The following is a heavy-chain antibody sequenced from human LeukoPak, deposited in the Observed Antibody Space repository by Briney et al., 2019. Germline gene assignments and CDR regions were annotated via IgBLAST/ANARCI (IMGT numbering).Heavy chain of an antibody. J-gene: IGHJ4*02. V-gene: IGHV3-74*01. CDR1: GFNFVNTW. Sequence: GGSLRLSCAASGFNFVNTWMHWVRQAPGKGLVWVARIKNDGSGIIYADSVEGRFTISRDNARNTVYLQMNSLRAKDTAVYYCARERGVSHPSDYWGQGTLVTVSS. CDR2: IKNDGSGI. CDR3: ARERGVSHPSDY. D-gene: IGHD2-21*01.